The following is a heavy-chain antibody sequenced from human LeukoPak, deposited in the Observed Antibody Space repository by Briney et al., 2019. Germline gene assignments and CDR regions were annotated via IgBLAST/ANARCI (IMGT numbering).Heavy chain of an antibody. CDR2: IKQDGSEK. CDR3: ARVVSGRYPDY. J-gene: IGHJ4*02. V-gene: IGHV3-7*05. D-gene: IGHD1-26*01. Sequence: GGSLRLSCAVSGFPFSSYWMNWVRQPPGKGLEWVASIKQDGSEKYYVDSVKGRFIISTDNAKNSLYLQMNSLRAEDTAVYYCARVVSGRYPDYWGQGTLVTVSS. CDR1: GFPFSSYW.